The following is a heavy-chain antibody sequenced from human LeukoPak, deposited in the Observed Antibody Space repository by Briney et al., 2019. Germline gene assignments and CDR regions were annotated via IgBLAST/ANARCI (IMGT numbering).Heavy chain of an antibody. CDR2: INHSGST. CDR3: ARVVYGDSSKDFDY. V-gene: IGHV4-34*01. CDR1: GGSFSGYY. D-gene: IGHD4-17*01. J-gene: IGHJ4*02. Sequence: PSETLSLTCAVYGGSFSGYYWGWLRQPPGKGLEWIGEINHSGSTNYNPSLKRRVIISADTSKNQFSLKLNSVTAADTAVYYCARVVYGDSSKDFDYWGQGTLVTVSS.